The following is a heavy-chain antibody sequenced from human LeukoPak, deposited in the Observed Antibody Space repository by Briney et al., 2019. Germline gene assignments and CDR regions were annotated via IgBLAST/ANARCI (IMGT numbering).Heavy chain of an antibody. V-gene: IGHV3-23*01. D-gene: IGHD4-17*01. J-gene: IGHJ4*02. CDR3: AKDPTLFDDYAKTMGY. Sequence: GGSLRLSCAASGFTFSSSAMSWVRQAPGKGLEWVSVISGSGGSTYYADSVKGRFTISRDNSKNTLYLQMSSLRAEDTAVYYCAKDPTLFDDYAKTMGYWGQGTLVTVSS. CDR2: ISGSGGST. CDR1: GFTFSSSA.